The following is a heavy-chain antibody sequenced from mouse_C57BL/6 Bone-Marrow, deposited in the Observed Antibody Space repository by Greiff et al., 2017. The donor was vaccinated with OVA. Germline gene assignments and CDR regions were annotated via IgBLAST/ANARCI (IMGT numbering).Heavy chain of an antibody. CDR2: IDPSDSYT. V-gene: IGHV1-59*01. CDR3: ARRSSNTWFAY. D-gene: IGHD2-5*01. Sequence: VQLQQPGAELVRPGTSVKLSCKASGYTFTSYWMHWVKQRPGQGLEWIGVIDPSDSYTNYNQKFKGKATLTVDTSSSTAYMQLSSLTSEDSAVYYCARRSSNTWFAYWGQGHLVTVSA. J-gene: IGHJ3*01. CDR1: GYTFTSYW.